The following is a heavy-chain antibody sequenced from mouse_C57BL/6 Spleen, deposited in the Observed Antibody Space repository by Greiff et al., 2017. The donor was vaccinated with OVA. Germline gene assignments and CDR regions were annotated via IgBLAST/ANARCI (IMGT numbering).Heavy chain of an antibody. J-gene: IGHJ2*01. CDR2: IYPGSGNT. CDR1: GYTFTDYY. Sequence: VQLVESGAELVRPGASVKLSCKASGYTFTDYYINWVKQRPGQGLEWIARIYPGSGNTYYNEKFKGKATLTAEKSSSTAYMQLSSLTSEDSAVYFCARWHYGSSYLDYWGQGTTLTVSS. D-gene: IGHD1-1*01. V-gene: IGHV1-76*01. CDR3: ARWHYGSSYLDY.